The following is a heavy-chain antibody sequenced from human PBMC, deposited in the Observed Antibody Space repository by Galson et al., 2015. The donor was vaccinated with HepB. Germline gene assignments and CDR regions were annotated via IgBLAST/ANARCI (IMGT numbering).Heavy chain of an antibody. CDR2: IIPIFGTA. Sequence: SVKVSCKASGGTFSSYAISWVRQAPGQGLEWMGGIIPIFGTANYAQKFQGRVTITADESTSTAYMELSSLRSEDTAVYYCAVERYSSSWSPDYWGQGTLVTVSS. J-gene: IGHJ4*02. V-gene: IGHV1-69*13. CDR3: AVERYSSSWSPDY. D-gene: IGHD6-13*01. CDR1: GGTFSSYA.